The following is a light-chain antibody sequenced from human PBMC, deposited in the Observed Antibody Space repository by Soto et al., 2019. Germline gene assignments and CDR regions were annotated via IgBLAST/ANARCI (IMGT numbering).Light chain of an antibody. CDR1: QDINNY. Sequence: DIQMTQSPSSLSASIGDRVTIICQASQDINNYLNWYQQKPGKAPKLLVYDGSNLETGVPSRFSGSGTGTHFSFTVSSLQPEDIATYYSQQYDNLPITCGQGTRLEIK. CDR3: QQYDNLPIT. CDR2: DGS. J-gene: IGKJ5*01. V-gene: IGKV1-33*01.